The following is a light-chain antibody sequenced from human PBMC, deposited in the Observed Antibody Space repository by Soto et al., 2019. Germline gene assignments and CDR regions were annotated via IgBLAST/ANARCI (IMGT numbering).Light chain of an antibody. CDR1: QRIDNF. CDR2: GAS. J-gene: IGKJ1*01. V-gene: IGKV1-27*01. CDR3: QKYNSAPRT. Sequence: DIQMTQSPSFLSASVGDRVTITCQASQRIDNFLNWYQQKPGKAPKLLIYGASTLQSGVPSRFSGSGSGTDFTLTISSLQPEDVATYYCQKYNSAPRTFGQGTKVDNK.